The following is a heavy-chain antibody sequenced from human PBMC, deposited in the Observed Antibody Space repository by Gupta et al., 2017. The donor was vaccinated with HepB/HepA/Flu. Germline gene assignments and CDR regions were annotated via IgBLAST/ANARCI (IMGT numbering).Heavy chain of an antibody. CDR3: ARGDVISTDY. D-gene: IGHD2-15*01. V-gene: IGHV1-2*02. J-gene: IGHJ4*02. CDR2: INPNSGGT. CDR1: GYTFTGYY. Sequence: QVPLVQSGAEVKKTGASVRVSCKASGYTFTGYYRHWGRLAPAQGLEWMGGINPNSGGTNYAKKFKGRVTMTRDTSSNTAYKELSSLTSDDTAVFYCARGDVISTDYWGQGTMVTVSS.